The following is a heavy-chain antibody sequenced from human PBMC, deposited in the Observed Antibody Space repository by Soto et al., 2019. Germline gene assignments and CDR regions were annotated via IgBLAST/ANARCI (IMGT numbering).Heavy chain of an antibody. CDR1: GFTFNHYT. Sequence: EVQLVESGGGLVKPGGSLRLSCAASGFTFNHYTMNWVRQAPGKGLEWVSSIRGSTSHIYYADSVKGRFTISRDNAKNSLFLQMNSLRAEDTAVYYCARAFSSGYNPDAFDIWGQGTMVTVCS. CDR2: IRGSTSHI. D-gene: IGHD3-22*01. CDR3: ARAFSSGYNPDAFDI. V-gene: IGHV3-21*01. J-gene: IGHJ3*02.